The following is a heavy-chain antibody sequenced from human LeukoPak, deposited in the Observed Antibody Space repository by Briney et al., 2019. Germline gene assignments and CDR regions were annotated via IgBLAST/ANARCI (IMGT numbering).Heavy chain of an antibody. CDR2: INHSGST. CDR1: GGSFSGYY. Sequence: SETLSLTCAVYGGSFSGYYWSWIRQPPGKGLEWIGEINHSGSTNYNPSLKSRVTISVGTSKNQFSLKLSSVTAADTAVYYCAREGYDSSGYSSYWGQGTLVTVSS. D-gene: IGHD3-22*01. CDR3: AREGYDSSGYSSY. J-gene: IGHJ4*02. V-gene: IGHV4-34*01.